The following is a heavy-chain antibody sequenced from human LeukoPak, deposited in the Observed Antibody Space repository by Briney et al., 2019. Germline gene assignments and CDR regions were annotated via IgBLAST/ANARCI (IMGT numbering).Heavy chain of an antibody. V-gene: IGHV6-1*01. J-gene: IGHJ4*02. D-gene: IGHD3-16*01. CDR1: GDSVSSNTAA. CDR3: ARDPSDDQGLDY. CDR2: TYYRSKWYY. Sequence: PSQTLSLTCAISGDSVSSNTAAWYWIRQSPSRGLEWLGRTYYRSKWYYEYAVSVRSLITINVDTSKNQFSLQLNSVTPEDTAVYYCARDPSDDQGLDYWGQGTLVTVSS.